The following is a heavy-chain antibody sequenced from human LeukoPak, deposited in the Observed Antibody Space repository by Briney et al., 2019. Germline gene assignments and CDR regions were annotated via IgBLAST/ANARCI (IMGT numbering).Heavy chain of an antibody. V-gene: IGHV3-30*18. Sequence: GGSLRLSCAASGFTFSSYGMHWVRQAPGKGLEWVAVISYDGSNKYYADSVKGRFTISRDNSKNTLYLQMNSLRAEDTAVYYCAKGMYSSSWYYFDYWGQGTLVTVSS. CDR1: GFTFSSYG. CDR3: AKGMYSSSWYYFDY. CDR2: ISYDGSNK. D-gene: IGHD6-13*01. J-gene: IGHJ4*02.